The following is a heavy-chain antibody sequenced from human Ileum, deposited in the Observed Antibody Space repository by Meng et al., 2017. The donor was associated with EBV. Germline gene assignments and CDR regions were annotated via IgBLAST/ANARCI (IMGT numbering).Heavy chain of an antibody. V-gene: IGHV4-4*02. CDR2: IYHNGGT. Sequence: LRGSVPGRGTPSCTRPLTCASSVGSITERNSWSWVGQPPGQGLEWIGEIYHNGGTNYHPSLKSRVTISVDKSKNEISLKLRSVTAADTAVYYCARWAFIYGYGFDNWGQGTLVTVSS. J-gene: IGHJ4*02. D-gene: IGHD5-18*01. CDR1: VGSITERNS. CDR3: ARWAFIYGYGFDN.